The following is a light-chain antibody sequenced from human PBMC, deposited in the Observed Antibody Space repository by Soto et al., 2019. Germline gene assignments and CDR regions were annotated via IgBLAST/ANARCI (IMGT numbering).Light chain of an antibody. V-gene: IGLV2-14*01. CDR1: RSYIGDSNF. CDR2: EVN. Sequence: QSPLTQPASVSGSPGQSVTISFTGPRSYIGDSNFISWYQHSPGKAPRLLIYEVNNRPSGVSKRFSGSKAGNTASLTISGLLDDDEADYFCASFRSGTILVFGSGTKVTVL. J-gene: IGLJ1*01. CDR3: ASFRSGTILV.